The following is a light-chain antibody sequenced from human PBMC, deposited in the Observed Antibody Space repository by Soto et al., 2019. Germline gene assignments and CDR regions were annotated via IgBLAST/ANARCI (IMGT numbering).Light chain of an antibody. V-gene: IGLV1-40*01. CDR1: SSNIGAGYD. CDR2: GNS. CDR3: QSYDSSLSVLYV. J-gene: IGLJ1*01. Sequence: QSALTQPPSVSGAPGQRVTISCTGSSSNIGAGYDVHWYQQLPGTAPKLLIYGNSNRPSSVPDRFSGSKSGTSASLAITGLQAEDEADYYCQSYDSSLSVLYVFGTGTKVTVL.